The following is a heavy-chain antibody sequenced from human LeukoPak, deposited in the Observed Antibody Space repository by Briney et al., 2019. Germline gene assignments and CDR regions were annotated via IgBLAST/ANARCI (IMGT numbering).Heavy chain of an antibody. J-gene: IGHJ4*02. V-gene: IGHV4-34*01. Sequence: SETLSLTCAVYGGSFSGYYWSWIRQPPGKGLEWIGEINHSGSTNYNPSLKSRVTISVDTSKNQFSLKLSSVTAAGTAVYYCARNQLNITGRTFDYWGQGTLVTVSS. CDR3: ARNQLNITGRTFDY. CDR2: INHSGST. D-gene: IGHD1-20*01. CDR1: GGSFSGYY.